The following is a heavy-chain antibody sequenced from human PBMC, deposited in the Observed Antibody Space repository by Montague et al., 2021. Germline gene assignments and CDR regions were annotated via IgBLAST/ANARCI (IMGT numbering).Heavy chain of an antibody. D-gene: IGHD6-13*01. CDR2: ISGGGGSI. J-gene: IGHJ4*02. V-gene: IGHV3-23*01. Sequence: SRSLSFSASGFTFGTYAMSWVRQAPGKGLEWVSGISGGGGSIFYADSVKGRFNISRDNSKNTLYLQMNSLRADDTAVYYCAKNRAAPGRSSFDYWGQGTRVTVSS. CDR3: AKNRAAPGRSSFDY. CDR1: GFTFGTYA.